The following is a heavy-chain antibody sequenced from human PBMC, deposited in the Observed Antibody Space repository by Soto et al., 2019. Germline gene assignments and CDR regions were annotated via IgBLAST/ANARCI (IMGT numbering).Heavy chain of an antibody. J-gene: IGHJ4*02. CDR1: GGSIRSNY. CDR2: IYYSGST. Sequence: SETLSLTCTVSGGSIRSNYWSWVRQPPGKGLEWIGYIYYSGSTNYNPSLRGRLTISVDTSKSQFSLKLSSVTAADTAVYFCARGQYDWNYWGQGTLVTVSS. CDR3: ARGQYDWNY. D-gene: IGHD1-20*01. V-gene: IGHV4-59*01.